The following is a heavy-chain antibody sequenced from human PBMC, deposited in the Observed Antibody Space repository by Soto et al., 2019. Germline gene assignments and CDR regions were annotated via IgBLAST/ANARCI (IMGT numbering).Heavy chain of an antibody. CDR2: ISSNGGST. CDR3: AREGSTISLYFQH. Sequence: GGSLRLSCAASGVTCISYAMHWVRQAPGKGLEYVSAISSNGGSTYYANSVKGRFTISRDNSKNTLYLQMGSLRAEDMAVYYCAREGSTISLYFQHWGQGTLVTVSS. CDR1: GVTCISYA. V-gene: IGHV3-64*01. J-gene: IGHJ1*01. D-gene: IGHD3-3*01.